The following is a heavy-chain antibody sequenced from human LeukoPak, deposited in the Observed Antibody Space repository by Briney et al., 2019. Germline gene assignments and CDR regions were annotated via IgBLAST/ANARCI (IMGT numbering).Heavy chain of an antibody. D-gene: IGHD3-10*01. Sequence: GGSLRLSCAASGFTFSSYSMHWVRQAPGKGLVWVSGIDADGSATVYADSVKGRSTISRDNAKNTVFLQMNSLTAEDTAVYYCARDKAITRFDYWGQRTLVTVSS. CDR2: IDADGSAT. J-gene: IGHJ4*02. CDR1: GFTFSSYS. V-gene: IGHV3-74*01. CDR3: ARDKAITRFDY.